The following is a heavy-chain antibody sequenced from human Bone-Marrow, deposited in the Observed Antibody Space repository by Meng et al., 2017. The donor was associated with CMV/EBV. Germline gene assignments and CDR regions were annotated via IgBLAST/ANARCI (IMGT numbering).Heavy chain of an antibody. CDR3: ARGLYSSSSEMGY. CDR1: GYTFTGYK. Sequence: ASVKVSCKASGYTFTGYKIHWVRQAPGQGPEWLGGINCNRGDTNYAQKFQGRVTMTRDTSISTAYMELSSLRSDDTAVYYCARGLYSSSSEMGYWGQGTLVTVSS. CDR2: INCNRGDT. J-gene: IGHJ4*02. D-gene: IGHD6-6*01. V-gene: IGHV1-2*02.